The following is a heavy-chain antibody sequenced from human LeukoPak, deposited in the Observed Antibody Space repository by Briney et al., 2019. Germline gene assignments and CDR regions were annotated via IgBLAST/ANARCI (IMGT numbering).Heavy chain of an antibody. CDR1: GFSFSTFA. D-gene: IGHD3-9*01. CDR2: ISSDGNNK. CDR3: ARGNDILTGYLDY. J-gene: IGHJ4*02. Sequence: GGSLRLSCAASGFSFSTFAMHWVRQAPGKGLEWVAVISSDGNNKYNADSVKGRFTISRDNSKNTLYLQMNSLRAEDTAVYYCARGNDILTGYLDYWGQGTLVTVSS. V-gene: IGHV3-30-3*01.